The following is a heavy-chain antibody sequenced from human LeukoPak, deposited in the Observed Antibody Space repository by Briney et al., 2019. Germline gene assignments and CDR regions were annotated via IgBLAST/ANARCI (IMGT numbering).Heavy chain of an antibody. V-gene: IGHV3-33*01. CDR2: IWYGGSKT. J-gene: IGHJ5*01. CDR3: ARDLGSSNWQTNWFDS. CDR1: GFTFTSHG. D-gene: IGHD6-13*01. Sequence: PGGSLRLSCAASGFTFTSHGFHWVRQAPGKGLEWIAVIWYGGSKTYYADSVTGRFTISRDNSKSTLYLQMNSLRAEDTAIYYCARDLGSSNWQTNWFDSWGQGTLVTVSS.